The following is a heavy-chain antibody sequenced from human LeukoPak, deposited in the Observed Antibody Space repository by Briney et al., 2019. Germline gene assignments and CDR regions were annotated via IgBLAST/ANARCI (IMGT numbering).Heavy chain of an antibody. J-gene: IGHJ4*02. V-gene: IGHV3-23*01. CDR1: RLTFNSYA. Sequence: GGSLPLSCAVSRLTFNSYAMGWVRQAPGKGLEWVSAIIETRNNYQAAAPKGRFTISRDSSKNTLFLQMNRLRPEDAAVYYCAKAPVTTCRGAFCYPFDYWGLGTLVTVSS. D-gene: IGHD2-15*01. CDR3: AKAPVTTCRGAFCYPFDY. CDR2: IIETRNN.